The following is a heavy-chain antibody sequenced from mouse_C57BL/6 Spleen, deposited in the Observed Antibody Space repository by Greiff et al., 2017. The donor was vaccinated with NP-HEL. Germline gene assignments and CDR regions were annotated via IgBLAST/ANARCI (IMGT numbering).Heavy chain of an antibody. J-gene: IGHJ3*01. V-gene: IGHV1-18*01. CDR1: GYTFTDYN. D-gene: IGHD1-1*01. Sequence: VQLQQSGPELVKPGASVKIPCKASGYTFTDYNMDWVKQSHGKSLEWIGDINPNNGGTIYNQKFKGKATLTVDKSSSTAYMELRSLTSEDTAVYYGARGGYGSSPWFAYWGQGTLVTVAA. CDR3: ARGGYGSSPWFAY. CDR2: INPNNGGT.